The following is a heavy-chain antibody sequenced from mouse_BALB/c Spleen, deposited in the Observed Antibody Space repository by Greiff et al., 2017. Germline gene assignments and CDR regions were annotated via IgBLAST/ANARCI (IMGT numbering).Heavy chain of an antibody. D-gene: IGHD2-14*01. Sequence: VKVVESGPGLLAPSQSLSITCTVPGFSLTSHGVHWVCQPPGKGLEWLGVIWAGGSTNYNLALMSRLSISKDNSKSHVFLKMNSLQTDDTAMYYCARDSYDRYDREPGYYAMDYWRQGTSVTVSS. J-gene: IGHJ4*01. V-gene: IGHV2-9*02. CDR1: GFSLTSHG. CDR3: ARDSYDRYDREPGYYAMDY. CDR2: IWAGGST.